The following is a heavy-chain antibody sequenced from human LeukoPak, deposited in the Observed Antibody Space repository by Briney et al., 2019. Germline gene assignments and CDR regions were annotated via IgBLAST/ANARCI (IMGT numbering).Heavy chain of an antibody. Sequence: GGSLRLSCAASGFTFSSYSMNWVRQAPGKGLEWVSYITSSSSTIYYADSVKGRFTISRDNAKNSLYLQMNSLRSEDTAVYYCVRDNPRCCGVIPANIDDYWGQGTLVTVSS. V-gene: IGHV3-48*04. CDR1: GFTFSSYS. CDR2: ITSSSSTI. CDR3: VRDNPRCCGVIPANIDDY. D-gene: IGHD2-21*01. J-gene: IGHJ4*02.